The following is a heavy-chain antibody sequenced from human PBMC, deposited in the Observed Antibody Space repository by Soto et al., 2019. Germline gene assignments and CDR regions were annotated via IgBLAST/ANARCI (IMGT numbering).Heavy chain of an antibody. CDR3: AKKVNSGPGSQYFDY. CDR2: FRTSGDGGTT. D-gene: IGHD3-10*01. J-gene: IGHJ4*02. V-gene: IGHV3-23*01. Sequence: GGSLRLSCAASGFTFSSYSMSWVRQAPGKGLEWVSGFRTSGDGGTTYYADSVKGRFTISRGNSKNMLFLQMNSLRAEDTAIYYCAKKVNSGPGSQYFDYWGQGTLVTVSS. CDR1: GFTFSSYS.